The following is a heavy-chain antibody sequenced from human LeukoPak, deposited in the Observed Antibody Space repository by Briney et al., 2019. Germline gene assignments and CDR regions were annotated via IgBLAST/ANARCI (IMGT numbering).Heavy chain of an antibody. CDR1: GGSISSSSYY. J-gene: IGHJ4*02. CDR3: ARQSYDSSASPTFFDF. CDR2: IYYSGIT. V-gene: IGHV4-39*01. D-gene: IGHD3-22*01. Sequence: KPSGTLSLTCAVSGGSISSSSYYWGWIRQPPGKGLEWIGTIYYSGITYYNPSLKSRVTISVDTSKNQFSLKLSSVTAADTAVYYCARQSYDSSASPTFFDFWGQGTLVTVSS.